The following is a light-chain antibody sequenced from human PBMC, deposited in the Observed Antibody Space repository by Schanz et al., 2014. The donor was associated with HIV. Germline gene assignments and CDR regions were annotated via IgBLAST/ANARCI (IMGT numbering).Light chain of an antibody. Sequence: IQMTQSPSTVSTSVGDRVTITCRASQTIGRLLAWYQQKPGRAPKLLIYQASILETGVPSRFSGSGSGTSFTLTISSLQPDDFATYYCQQSDTFPYTFGQGTKLEIQ. J-gene: IGKJ2*01. CDR3: QQSDTFPYT. CDR1: QTIGRL. V-gene: IGKV1-5*03. CDR2: QAS.